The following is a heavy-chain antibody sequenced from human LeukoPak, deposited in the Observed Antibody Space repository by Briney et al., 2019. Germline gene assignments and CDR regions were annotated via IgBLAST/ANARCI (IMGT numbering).Heavy chain of an antibody. J-gene: IGHJ5*02. Sequence: SQTLSLTCTVSGGSISSGGYYWSWIRQHPGKGLEWIGYIYYSGSTYYNPSLKCRVTISVDTSKNQFSLKLSSVTAADTAVYYCARGPSNYGWFDPWGQGTLVTVSS. CDR1: GGSISSGGYY. CDR3: ARGPSNYGWFDP. D-gene: IGHD4-11*01. V-gene: IGHV4-31*03. CDR2: IYYSGST.